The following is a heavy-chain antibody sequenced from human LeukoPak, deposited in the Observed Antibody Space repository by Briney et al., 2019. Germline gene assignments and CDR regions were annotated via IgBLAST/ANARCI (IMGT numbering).Heavy chain of an antibody. J-gene: IGHJ4*02. V-gene: IGHV3-30*04. CDR1: GFTFSSYS. CDR3: AKDPLGFSRSSPGDY. Sequence: GGSLRLSCAASGFTFSSYSMHWVRQAPGKGLEWVAVISYDGSMKFYADSVKGRFTISRDNSKNTLYLQMNTLRPEDTAVYYCAKDPLGFSRSSPGDYWGQGTPVTVSS. CDR2: ISYDGSMK.